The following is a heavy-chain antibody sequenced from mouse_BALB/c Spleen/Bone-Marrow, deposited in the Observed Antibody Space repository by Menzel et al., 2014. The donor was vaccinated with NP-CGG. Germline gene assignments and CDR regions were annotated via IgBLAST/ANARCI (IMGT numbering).Heavy chain of an antibody. D-gene: IGHD2-14*01. CDR3: ARGGYDGRGFAY. CDR2: ISYDGSN. J-gene: IGHJ3*01. V-gene: IGHV3-6*02. Sequence: ESGPGLVKPSQSLSLTCSVTGYSITSGYYWNWIRQFPGNKLEWMGYISYDGSNNYNPSLKNRISITRDTSKNQFFLKLNSVTTEDTATYYCARGGYDGRGFAYWGQGTLVTVSA. CDR1: GYSITSGYY.